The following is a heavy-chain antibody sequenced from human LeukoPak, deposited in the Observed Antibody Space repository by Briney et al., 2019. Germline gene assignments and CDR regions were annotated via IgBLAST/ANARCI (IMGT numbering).Heavy chain of an antibody. Sequence: SETLSLTCAAYGGPFRGYYFTWIRQAPGKGLEWIGEINHNGITNYNPSLKSRVTISVDTSKNQFSLKLSSVTAADTAVYYCARAGRGLPLDYWGQGTLVTVSS. CDR2: INHNGIT. D-gene: IGHD5-12*01. J-gene: IGHJ4*02. CDR3: ARAGRGLPLDY. CDR1: GGPFRGYY. V-gene: IGHV4-34*01.